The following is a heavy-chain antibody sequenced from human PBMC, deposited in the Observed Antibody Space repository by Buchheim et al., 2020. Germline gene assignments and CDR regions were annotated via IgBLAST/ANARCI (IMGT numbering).Heavy chain of an antibody. CDR3: ARDGINYYSSSWSVYYYYYYMDV. D-gene: IGHD6-13*01. V-gene: IGHV3-33*01. J-gene: IGHJ6*03. CDR2: IWYDGSNK. CDR1: GFTFSSYG. Sequence: QVQLVESGGGVVQPGRSLRLSCAASGFTFSSYGMHWVRQAPGKGLEWVAVIWYDGSNKYYADSVKGRFTISRDNSKNTLDLQMNSLRAEDTAVYYCARDGINYYSSSWSVYYYYYYMDVWGKGTT.